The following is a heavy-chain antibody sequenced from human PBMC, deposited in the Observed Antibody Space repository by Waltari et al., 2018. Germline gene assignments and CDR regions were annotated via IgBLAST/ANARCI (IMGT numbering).Heavy chain of an antibody. CDR3: ARGAFRAYQPLLYFDY. Sequence: ELQLVETGGGLVRPGGSLRLSCAATGFTVRSNYIHWVRQAPGKGAEWLSVIYRGGSTDYADSMKGRFTISRDNSKNTLYLQMDSLTAEDTAIYYCARGAFRAYQPLLYFDYWGLGTPVTVSS. D-gene: IGHD2-15*01. CDR2: IYRGGST. V-gene: IGHV3-53*02. CDR1: GFTVRSNY. J-gene: IGHJ4*02.